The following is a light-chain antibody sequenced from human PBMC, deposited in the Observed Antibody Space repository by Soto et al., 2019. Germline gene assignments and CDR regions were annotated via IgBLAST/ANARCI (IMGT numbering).Light chain of an antibody. CDR2: AAS. CDR3: QQYYSYPPT. V-gene: IGKV1-8*01. J-gene: IGKJ1*01. CDR1: QGISSY. Sequence: ASTGDRVTITCRASQGISSYLAWYQQKPGKAPKLLIYAASTLQSGVPSRFSGSGSGTDFTLTISCLQSEDFATYYCQQYYSYPPTFGQGTKVDIK.